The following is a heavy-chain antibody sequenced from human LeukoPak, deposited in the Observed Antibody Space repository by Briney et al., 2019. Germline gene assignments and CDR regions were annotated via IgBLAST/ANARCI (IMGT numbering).Heavy chain of an antibody. D-gene: IGHD5-12*01. CDR2: IYTSGST. V-gene: IGHV4-61*02. Sequence: PSETLSLTCTVSGGSISSGSYYWSWIRQPAGKGLEWIGRIYTSGSTNYNPSLKSRVTISVDTSKNQFSLKLSSVTAADTAVYYCARGGYSGYDLDYWGQGTLVTVSS. J-gene: IGHJ4*02. CDR3: ARGGYSGYDLDY. CDR1: GGSISSGSYY.